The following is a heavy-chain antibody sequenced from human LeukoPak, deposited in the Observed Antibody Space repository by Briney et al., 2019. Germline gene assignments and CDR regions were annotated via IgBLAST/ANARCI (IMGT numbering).Heavy chain of an antibody. V-gene: IGHV3-23*01. CDR3: AKGTWIQLWLPNDAFDI. CDR1: GFTFSSYA. J-gene: IGHJ3*02. CDR2: ISGSGGST. Sequence: PGGSLRLSCAASGFTFSSYAMSWVRQAPGKGLEWVSAISGSGGSTYYADSVKSRFTISRDNSKNTLYLQMNSLRAEDTAVYYCAKGTWIQLWLPNDAFDIWGQGTMVTASS. D-gene: IGHD5-18*01.